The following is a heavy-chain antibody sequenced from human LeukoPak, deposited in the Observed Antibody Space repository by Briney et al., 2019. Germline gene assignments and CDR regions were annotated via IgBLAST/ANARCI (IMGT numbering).Heavy chain of an antibody. Sequence: PSETLSLTCTVSGCSIISSSYYWGWIRQPPGKGLEWIGSIYYSWSTYYSPSLKSRVTISVDTSKNQFSLKLSSVTAEDTAVYYCARHGRVQAAISWFDPWGQGTLVTVSS. D-gene: IGHD2-2*02. V-gene: IGHV4-39*01. J-gene: IGHJ5*02. CDR2: IYYSWST. CDR3: ARHGRVQAAISWFDP. CDR1: GCSIISSSYY.